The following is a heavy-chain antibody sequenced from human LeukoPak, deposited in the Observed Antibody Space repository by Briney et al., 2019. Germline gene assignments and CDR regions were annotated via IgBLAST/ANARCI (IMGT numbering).Heavy chain of an antibody. D-gene: IGHD1-14*01. J-gene: IGHJ5*02. CDR2: INPNSGGT. Sequence: ASVKVSCKASGYTFTGYYMHWVRQAPGQGLEWMGWINPNSGGTNYAQKFQGRVTMTRDMSISTAYMELSRLRSDDTAVYYCAREEAVSYNWFDPWGQGTLVTVSS. CDR3: AREEAVSYNWFDP. V-gene: IGHV1-2*02. CDR1: GYTFTGYY.